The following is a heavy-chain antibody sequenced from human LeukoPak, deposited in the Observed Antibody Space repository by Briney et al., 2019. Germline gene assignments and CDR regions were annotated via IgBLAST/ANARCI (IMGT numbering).Heavy chain of an antibody. CDR1: SGSISSINSNY. CDR3: ARQAGGNSGPFVY. J-gene: IGHJ4*02. Sequence: SETLSLTCTVSSGSISSINSNYCSWIRQPPGKGLEWIGYIYNSGSTNYNPSLKSRVTISVDTSKNQFSLKLSSVTAADTAVYYCARQAGGNSGPFVYWGQGTVVTVSS. D-gene: IGHD4-23*01. CDR2: IYNSGST. V-gene: IGHV4-59*08.